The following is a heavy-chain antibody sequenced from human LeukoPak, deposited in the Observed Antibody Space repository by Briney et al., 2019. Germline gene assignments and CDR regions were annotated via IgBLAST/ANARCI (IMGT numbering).Heavy chain of an antibody. CDR2: IYYSGST. J-gene: IGHJ4*02. V-gene: IGHV4-59*01. D-gene: IGHD5-18*01. Sequence: PGGSLSLTCTVSGGSISSYYWSWIRQPPGKGLEWIGYIYYSGSTNYNPSLKSRVTISVDTSKNQFSLKLSSVTAADTAVYYCARVLRGYSYGYYFDYWGQGTLVTVSS. CDR3: ARVLRGYSYGYYFDY. CDR1: GGSISSYY.